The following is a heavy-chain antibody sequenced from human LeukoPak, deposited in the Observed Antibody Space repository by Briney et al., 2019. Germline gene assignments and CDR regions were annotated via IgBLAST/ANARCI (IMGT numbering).Heavy chain of an antibody. CDR2: IYPGDSDT. D-gene: IGHD6-13*01. CDR1: GYSFTSYW. V-gene: IGHV5-51*01. J-gene: IGHJ1*01. Sequence: GESLKISCKGSGYSFTSYWIGWVRQMPGKGLEWMGIIYPGDSDTRYSPSFQGQVTISADKSISTAYLQWSSLKASDTAMYYCARHLRAGSSWNAEYFQHWGQGTLVTVSS. CDR3: ARHLRAGSSWNAEYFQH.